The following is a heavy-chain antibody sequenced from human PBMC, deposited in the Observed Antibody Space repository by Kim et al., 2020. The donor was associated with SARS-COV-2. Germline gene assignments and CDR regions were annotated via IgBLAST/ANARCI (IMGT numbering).Heavy chain of an antibody. J-gene: IGHJ4*02. CDR3: ARVHTSSWEIDY. Sequence: DYTPSLKSRVTTSLDTSRNQFSLNLSSVTVADTAVYYCARVHTSSWEIDYWGQGTLVTVSS. D-gene: IGHD6-13*01. V-gene: IGHV4-30-2*04.